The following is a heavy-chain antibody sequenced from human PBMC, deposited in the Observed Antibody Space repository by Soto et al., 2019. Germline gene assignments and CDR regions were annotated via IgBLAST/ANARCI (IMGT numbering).Heavy chain of an antibody. V-gene: IGHV3-30-3*01. CDR2: ISYDGSNK. Sequence: QVQLVESGGGVVQPGRSLRLSCAASGFTFSSYAMHWVRQAPGKGLEWVAVISYDGSNKYYADSVKGRFTISRDNSKNTLYLQMNSLRAEDTAVYYCARVVLVPGNLPKASLYYFDYWGQGTLVTVSS. D-gene: IGHD2-2*01. CDR1: GFTFSSYA. CDR3: ARVVLVPGNLPKASLYYFDY. J-gene: IGHJ4*02.